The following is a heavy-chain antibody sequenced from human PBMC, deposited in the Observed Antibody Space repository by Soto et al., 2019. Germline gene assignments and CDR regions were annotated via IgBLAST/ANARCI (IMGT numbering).Heavy chain of an antibody. CDR2: ISYDGSNK. D-gene: IGHD3-10*01. J-gene: IGHJ6*02. CDR1: GFTFSSYA. CDR3: ARDFEWFGEYPTVYYYYGMDV. V-gene: IGHV3-30-3*01. Sequence: QVQLVESGGGVVQPGRSLRLSCAASGFTFSSYAMHWVRQAPGKGLEWVAVISYDGSNKYYADSVKGRFTISRDNSKNTLYLQMNSLRAEDTAVYYCARDFEWFGEYPTVYYYYGMDVWGQGTTLTVSS.